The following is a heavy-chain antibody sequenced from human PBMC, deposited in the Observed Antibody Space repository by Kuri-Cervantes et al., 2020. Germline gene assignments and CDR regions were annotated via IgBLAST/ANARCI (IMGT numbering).Heavy chain of an antibody. D-gene: IGHD1-1*01. CDR2: INYHGSQK. V-gene: IGHV3-7*01. CDR3: ATWTFPPPTPHDY. Sequence: GGSLRLSCAASGFTFSSYAMSWVRQAPGKGLEWVANINYHGSQKYYVDSVKGRFTISRDNAKNSLYLQMNSLRAEDTAVYYCATWTFPPPTPHDYWGQGTLVTVSS. J-gene: IGHJ4*02. CDR1: GFTFSSYA.